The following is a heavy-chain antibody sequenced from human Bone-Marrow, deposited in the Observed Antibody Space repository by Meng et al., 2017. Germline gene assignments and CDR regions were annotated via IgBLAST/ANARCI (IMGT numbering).Heavy chain of an antibody. CDR2: INHSGST. CDR1: GGSFSGYY. J-gene: IGHJ4*02. Sequence: QWQLQQWGAGLLKPSETLSLTCAVYGGSFSGYYWSWIRQPPGKGLEWIGEINHSGSTNYNPSLKSRVTISVDTSKNQFSLKLSSVTAADTAVYYCARGRVVAATNPKFDYWGQGTLVTVSS. D-gene: IGHD2-15*01. V-gene: IGHV4-34*01. CDR3: ARGRVVAATNPKFDY.